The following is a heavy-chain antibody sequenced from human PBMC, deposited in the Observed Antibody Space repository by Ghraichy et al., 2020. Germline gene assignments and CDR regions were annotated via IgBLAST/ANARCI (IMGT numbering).Heavy chain of an antibody. CDR2: INSDGSST. D-gene: IGHD3-10*01. V-gene: IGHV3-74*01. J-gene: IGHJ6*02. CDR3: ARDSTLWFGELLVGGMDV. CDR1: GFTFSSYW. Sequence: GESLNISCAASGFTFSSYWMHWVRQAPGKGLVWVSRINSDGSSTSYADSVKGRFTISRDNAKNTLYLQMNSLRAEDTAVYYCARDSTLWFGELLVGGMDVWGQGTTVTVSS.